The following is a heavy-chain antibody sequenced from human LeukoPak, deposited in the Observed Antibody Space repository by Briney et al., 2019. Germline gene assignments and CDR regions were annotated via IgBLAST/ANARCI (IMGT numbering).Heavy chain of an antibody. CDR3: AKGDSGYSYVSSNGFDY. CDR1: GFTFSSYA. V-gene: IGHV3-23*01. D-gene: IGHD5-18*01. Sequence: GGSLRLSCAASGFTFSSYAMSWVRQAPGKGLEWVSTISGSGGSTYYADSVKGRFTISRDNAKNSLYLQINSLRAEDTALYYCAKGDSGYSYVSSNGFDYWGQGTLVTVSS. CDR2: ISGSGGST. J-gene: IGHJ4*02.